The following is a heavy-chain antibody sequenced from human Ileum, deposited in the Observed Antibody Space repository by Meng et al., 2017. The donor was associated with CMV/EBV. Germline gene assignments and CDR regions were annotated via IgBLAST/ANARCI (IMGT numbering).Heavy chain of an antibody. CDR1: GYTFTGYY. CDR3: ARINIGSGGRWLDP. J-gene: IGHJ5*02. V-gene: IGHV1-2*02. CDR2: INPKRGDT. D-gene: IGHD2/OR15-2a*01. Sequence: QVQLVQSWAEVKKPGASVKVCCHASGYTFTGYYMHWVRQAPGQGLEWMGWINPKRGDTDFAQKFQGRVTLTSDTSINTVYMDLSNLRPDDTAVYYCARINIGSGGRWLDPWGQGTLVTVSS.